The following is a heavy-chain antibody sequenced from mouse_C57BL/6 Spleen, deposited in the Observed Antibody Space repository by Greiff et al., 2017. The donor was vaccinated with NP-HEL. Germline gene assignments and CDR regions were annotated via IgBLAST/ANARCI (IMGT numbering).Heavy chain of an antibody. CDR1: GYTFTSYW. D-gene: IGHD2-5*01. Sequence: QVHVKQSGAELVRPGSSVKLSCKASGYTFTSYWMHWVKQRPIQGLEWIGNIDPSDSETHYNQKFKDKATLTVDKSSSTAYMQLSSLTSEDSAVYYWARGGFNYSNYVGFAYWGQRTLVTVSA. J-gene: IGHJ3*01. CDR2: IDPSDSET. V-gene: IGHV1-52*01. CDR3: ARGGFNYSNYVGFAY.